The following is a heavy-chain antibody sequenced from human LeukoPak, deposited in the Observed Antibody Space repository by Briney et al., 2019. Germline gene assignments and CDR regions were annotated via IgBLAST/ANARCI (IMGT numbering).Heavy chain of an antibody. CDR1: GFTFSSYA. CDR2: ISGSGGST. V-gene: IGHV3-23*01. Sequence: PGGSLGLSVAASGFTFSSYALSWVGQAPGKGLEWFSAISGSGGSTYYADSVKGRFTISRDNSKNTLYLQMNSLRAEDTAVYYCAKDEWFGAFDIWGQGTMVTVSS. D-gene: IGHD3-3*01. J-gene: IGHJ3*02. CDR3: AKDEWFGAFDI.